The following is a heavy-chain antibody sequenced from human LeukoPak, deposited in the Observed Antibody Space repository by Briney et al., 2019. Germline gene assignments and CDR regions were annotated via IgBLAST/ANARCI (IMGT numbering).Heavy chain of an antibody. D-gene: IGHD3-10*01. CDR2: IKQDGSEK. CDR1: GFTFSSYW. V-gene: IGHV3-7*01. Sequence: PGGSLRLSCAASGFTFSSYWMSWVRQAPGKGLEWVANIKQDGSEKYYVDSVKGRFTISRDNAKNPLYLQMNSLRAEDTAVYYCARFEGYMVRGVAFDYWGQGTLVTVSS. J-gene: IGHJ4*02. CDR3: ARFEGYMVRGVAFDY.